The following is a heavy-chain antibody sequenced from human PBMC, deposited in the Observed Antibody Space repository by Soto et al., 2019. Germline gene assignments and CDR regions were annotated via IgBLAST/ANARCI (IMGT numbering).Heavy chain of an antibody. D-gene: IGHD3-10*01. Sequence: SETLSLTCAVSGGSISSGGYSGCWIRQPPGKGLEWIGYIYHSGSTYYNPSLKSRVTISVDRSKNQFSLKLSSVTAADTAVYYCAREPYGSGTLDYWGQGTLVTVSS. J-gene: IGHJ4*02. V-gene: IGHV4-30-2*01. CDR2: IYHSGST. CDR3: AREPYGSGTLDY. CDR1: GGSISSGGYS.